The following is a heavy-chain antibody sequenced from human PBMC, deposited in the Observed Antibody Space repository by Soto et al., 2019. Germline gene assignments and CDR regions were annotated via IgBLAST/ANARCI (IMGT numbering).Heavy chain of an antibody. Sequence: SVKVSCKASGGTFSSYAISWVRQAPGQGLEWMGGIIPIFGTANYAQKFQGRVTITADESTSTAYMELSSLRSEDTAVYYCGRGSAAYYDSSAPPHYWGQGTLVTVSP. V-gene: IGHV1-69*13. CDR2: IIPIFGTA. D-gene: IGHD3-22*01. CDR3: GRGSAAYYDSSAPPHY. J-gene: IGHJ4*02. CDR1: GGTFSSYA.